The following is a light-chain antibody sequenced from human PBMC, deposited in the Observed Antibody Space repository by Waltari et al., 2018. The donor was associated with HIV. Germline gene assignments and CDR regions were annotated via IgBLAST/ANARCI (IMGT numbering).Light chain of an antibody. CDR2: DAS. CDR3: QKYNNAPHT. J-gene: IGKJ3*01. V-gene: IGKV1-27*01. CDR1: RGIRDS. Sequence: DIQMTQSPSSLYAYVGDKVTISCRASRGIRDSSAWYQQKPGKFPKLLIYDASTLQSGVPSRFSGSGSGTDFTLTITSLQPEDAATYFCQKYNNAPHTFGPGTTVDLK.